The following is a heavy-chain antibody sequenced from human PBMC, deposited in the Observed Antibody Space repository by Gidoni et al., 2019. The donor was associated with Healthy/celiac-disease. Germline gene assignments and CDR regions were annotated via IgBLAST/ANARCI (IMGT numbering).Heavy chain of an antibody. V-gene: IGHV5-10-1*03. CDR3: ARIPITRNDILTGYYKSAFDI. J-gene: IGHJ3*02. Sequence: EVQLVQSGAEVQTPGESLRISCKGSGYSFTSYWNSWVRQRPGKGLEWMGRSDPSDSDTNYSPSFQGHVTISADKSISTAYLQWSSLKASYTAMYYCARIPITRNDILTGYYKSAFDIWGQGTMVTVSS. CDR1: GYSFTSYW. CDR2: SDPSDSDT. D-gene: IGHD3-9*01.